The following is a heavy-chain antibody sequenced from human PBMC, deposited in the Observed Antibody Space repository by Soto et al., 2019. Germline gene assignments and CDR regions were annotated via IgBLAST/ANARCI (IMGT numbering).Heavy chain of an antibody. CDR3: ARPRGGTTISGVVTKHLHYYYGMDV. D-gene: IGHD3-3*01. CDR2: IIPIFGTA. V-gene: IGHV1-69*13. J-gene: IGHJ6*02. CDR1: GGTFSSYA. Sequence: SVKVSCKASGGTFSSYAISWVRQAPGQGLEWMGGIIPIFGTANYAQKFQGRVTITADESTSTAYMELSSLRSDDTAVYYCARPRGGTTISGVVTKHLHYYYGMDVWGQGTTVTVSS.